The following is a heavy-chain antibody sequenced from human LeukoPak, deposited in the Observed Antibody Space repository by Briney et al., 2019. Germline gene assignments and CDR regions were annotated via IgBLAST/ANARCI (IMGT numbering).Heavy chain of an antibody. CDR2: IYYSGST. V-gene: IGHV4-59*01. CDR1: GGSISSYY. D-gene: IGHD3-22*01. CDR3: ARERPDSSGYYSRYYFDY. J-gene: IGHJ4*02. Sequence: SETLSLTCTVSGGSISSYYWSWIRQPPGKGLEWIGYIYYSGSTNYNPSLKSRVTISVDTSKNQFSLKLSSVTAADTAVYYCARERPDSSGYYSRYYFDYWGQGTLVTVSS.